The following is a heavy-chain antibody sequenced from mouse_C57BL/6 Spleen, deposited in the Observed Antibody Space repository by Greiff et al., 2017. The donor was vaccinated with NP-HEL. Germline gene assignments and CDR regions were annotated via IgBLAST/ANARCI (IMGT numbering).Heavy chain of an antibody. CDR3: ARIVYGYAMDY. V-gene: IGHV2-2*01. CDR1: GFSLTSYG. CDR2: IWSGGST. Sequence: VQLQQSGPGLVQPSQSLTFTCTVSGFSLTSYGVHWVRQSPGKGLEWLGVIWSGGSTDYNAAFISSLSISKDNSKSQVFFKMNSLQADDTAIYYCARIVYGYAMDYWGQGTSVTVSS. D-gene: IGHD1-1*01. J-gene: IGHJ4*01.